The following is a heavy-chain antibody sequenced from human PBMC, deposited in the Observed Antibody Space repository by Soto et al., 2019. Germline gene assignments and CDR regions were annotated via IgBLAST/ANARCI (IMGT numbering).Heavy chain of an antibody. CDR2: IIPILGIA. CDR1: GGTFSSYT. CDR3: AREDSKRVELDP. Sequence: QVQLVQSGAEVKKPGSSVKVSCKASGGTFSSYTISWVRQAPGQGLEWMGRIIPILGIANYAQKFQGRVTITADKSTSTAYMELSSLRSEDTAVYYGAREDSKRVELDPWGQGTLVTVSS. D-gene: IGHD1-26*01. J-gene: IGHJ5*02. V-gene: IGHV1-69*08.